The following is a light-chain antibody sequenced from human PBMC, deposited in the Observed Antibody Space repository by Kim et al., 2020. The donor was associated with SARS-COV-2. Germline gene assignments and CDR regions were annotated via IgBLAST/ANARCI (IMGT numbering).Light chain of an antibody. Sequence: SVDLGQTATITCGGDNIENKNVHWYQQKPGQAPVLVIYRDINRPSGIPERFSGSNSGNAATLTISRAQAGDEADYFCQVWDRTTVFGGGTQLTVL. J-gene: IGLJ2*01. V-gene: IGLV3-9*01. CDR2: RDI. CDR1: NIENKN. CDR3: QVWDRTTV.